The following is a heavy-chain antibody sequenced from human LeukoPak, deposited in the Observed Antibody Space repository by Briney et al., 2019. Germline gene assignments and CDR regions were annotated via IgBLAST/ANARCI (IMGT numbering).Heavy chain of an antibody. CDR3: ARLNWNVGVYGMDV. CDR1: GYTFTGYY. D-gene: IGHD1-20*01. Sequence: GASVKVSCKASGYTFTGYYMHWVRQAPGQGLEWMGWINPNSGGTNYAQKFQGWVTMTRDTSISTAYMELSRLRSDDTAVYYCARLNWNVGVYGMDVWGQGTTVTVSS. V-gene: IGHV1-2*04. CDR2: INPNSGGT. J-gene: IGHJ6*02.